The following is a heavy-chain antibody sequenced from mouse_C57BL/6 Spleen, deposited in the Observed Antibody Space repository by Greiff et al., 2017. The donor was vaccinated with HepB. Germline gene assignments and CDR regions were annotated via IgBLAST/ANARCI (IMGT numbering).Heavy chain of an antibody. Sequence: VQLQQPGAELVKPGASVKMSCKASGYTFTSYWMHWVKQRPGRGLEWIGRIDPNSGGTKYNEKFKSQATLTVDKPSSTAYMQLSSLTSEDSAVYYCAREGDGYEGWYFDVWGTGTTVTVSS. V-gene: IGHV1-72*01. J-gene: IGHJ1*03. CDR1: GYTFTSYW. CDR3: AREGDGYEGWYFDV. D-gene: IGHD2-2*01. CDR2: IDPNSGGT.